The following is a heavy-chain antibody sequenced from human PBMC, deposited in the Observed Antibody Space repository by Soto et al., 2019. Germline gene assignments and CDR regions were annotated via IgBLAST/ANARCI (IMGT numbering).Heavy chain of an antibody. Sequence: EVQLLESGGCLVQPGGSLRLSCAASGFTFSSYAMSWVSQATGKGLEWVSAISGSGGSTYYADSVKGRLTISKDNAKNTLELQMNSLGAEDTTVYYCAKTKRGAKCGGDCYLDYWGQGSLVTVAS. J-gene: IGHJ4*02. CDR1: GFTFSSYA. CDR3: AKTKRGAKCGGDCYLDY. V-gene: IGHV3-23*01. CDR2: ISGSGGST. D-gene: IGHD2-21*02.